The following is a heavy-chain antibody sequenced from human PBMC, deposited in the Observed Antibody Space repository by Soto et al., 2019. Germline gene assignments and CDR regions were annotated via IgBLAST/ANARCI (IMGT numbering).Heavy chain of an antibody. CDR3: AKKHSGSSLAY. CDR2: MNPHTGET. D-gene: IGHD6-6*01. J-gene: IGHJ4*02. V-gene: IGHV1-8*02. Sequence: QVQLVQSGAEVKKPGASVKVSCKTSGYNFISSEISWVRQAPGQGLELMGWMNPHTGETDATRKFQGRLTMTRNTSINTAYLELSSLTSKDTAVYYCAKKHSGSSLAYWGQGSLVTVSS. CDR1: GYNFISSE.